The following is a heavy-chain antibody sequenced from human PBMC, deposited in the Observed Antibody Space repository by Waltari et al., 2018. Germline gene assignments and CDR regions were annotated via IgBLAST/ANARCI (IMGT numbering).Heavy chain of an antibody. V-gene: IGHV3-7*01. CDR1: GLSFTGYW. CDR2: IKQDGSEK. J-gene: IGHJ3*02. CDR3: ARATYYYDNSGRGAFDI. D-gene: IGHD3-22*01. Sequence: EGQLVESGGGFVQPGGSLRLPCEAYGLSFTGYWMSWVRQAPGKGLEWVANIKQDGSEKNYVDSVKGRFTVSRDNAKKSLFLEMNSLRGEDTAVYYCARATYYYDNSGRGAFDIWGQGTRVTVSS.